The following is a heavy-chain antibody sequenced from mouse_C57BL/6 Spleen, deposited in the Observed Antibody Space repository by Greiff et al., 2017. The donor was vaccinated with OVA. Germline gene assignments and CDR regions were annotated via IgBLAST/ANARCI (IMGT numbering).Heavy chain of an antibody. V-gene: IGHV1-50*01. CDR3: AKGGLTGGGFAY. D-gene: IGHD1-1*01. CDR1: GYTFTSYW. Sequence: QVQLQQPGAELVKPGASVKLSCKASGYTFTSYWMQWVKQRPGQGLEWIGEIDPSDSYTNYNQKFKGKATLTVDTSSSTAYMQLSSLTSEDSAVYYCAKGGLTGGGFAYWGQGTLVTVSA. J-gene: IGHJ3*01. CDR2: IDPSDSYT.